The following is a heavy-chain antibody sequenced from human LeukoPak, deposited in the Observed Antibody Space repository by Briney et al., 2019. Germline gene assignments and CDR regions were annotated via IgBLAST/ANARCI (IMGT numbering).Heavy chain of an antibody. CDR3: ARDSHYDSSGYPDY. CDR2: IWYDGSNK. J-gene: IGHJ4*02. CDR1: GFTFSSYG. Sequence: GGSLRLSCAASGFTFSSYGMHWVRQAPGKGLEWVAVIWYDGSNKYYADSVKGRFTISRDNSKNMLYLQMNSLRAEDTAVYYCARDSHYDSSGYPDYWGQGTLVTVSS. D-gene: IGHD3-22*01. V-gene: IGHV3-33*01.